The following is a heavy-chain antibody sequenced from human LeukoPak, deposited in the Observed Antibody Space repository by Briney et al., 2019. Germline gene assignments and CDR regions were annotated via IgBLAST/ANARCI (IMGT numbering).Heavy chain of an antibody. CDR1: GFTFSTYW. J-gene: IGHJ4*02. Sequence: GGTLSLSCVPSGFTFSTYWMHWVRQAPGKGLMWVSRLSGDGSSTAYADSLKGRFTISRDNAKHTLYLQMNSLRAEDTAVYFCARASTTVPNLLDNWGQGTLVTVSS. D-gene: IGHD4-17*01. V-gene: IGHV3-74*03. CDR3: ARASTTVPNLLDN. CDR2: LSGDGSST.